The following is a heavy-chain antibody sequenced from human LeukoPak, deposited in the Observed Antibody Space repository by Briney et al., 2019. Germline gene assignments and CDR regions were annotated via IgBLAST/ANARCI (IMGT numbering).Heavy chain of an antibody. J-gene: IGHJ4*02. CDR3: ARDCSSTSCCY. CDR2: ISGSGGST. Sequence: GGSLRLSCAASGFTFSSYAMSWVRQAPGKGLEWVSAISGSGGSTYYADSVKGRFTISRDNSKNTLYLQMNSLRAEDTAVYYCARDCSSTSCCYWGQGILVTVSS. CDR1: GFTFSSYA. V-gene: IGHV3-23*01. D-gene: IGHD2-2*01.